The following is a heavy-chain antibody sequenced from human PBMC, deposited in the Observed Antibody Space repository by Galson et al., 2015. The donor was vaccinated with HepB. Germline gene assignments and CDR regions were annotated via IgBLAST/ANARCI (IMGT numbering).Heavy chain of an antibody. CDR2: TYFRSKWRI. CDR3: AYGSDV. J-gene: IGHJ6*02. CDR1: GDSVTSHSAV. Sequence: CAISGDSVTSHSAVWNWIRQSPSRGLEWLGRTYFRSKWRIDYAMSVKSRITSSADTSDNQFSLLLRSVTPEDTAVYYCAYGSDVWGPGTTVIVSS. V-gene: IGHV6-1*01.